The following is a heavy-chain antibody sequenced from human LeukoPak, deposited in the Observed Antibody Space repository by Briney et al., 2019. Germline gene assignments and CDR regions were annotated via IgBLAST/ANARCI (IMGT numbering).Heavy chain of an antibody. D-gene: IGHD4-4*01. Sequence: PGGSLRLSCAASGFTVSSNYMSWVRQAPGKGLEWVSVIYSGGSTYYADSVKGRFTISRDNSKNTLYLQMNSLRAEDTAVYYCASSTVAYYYCGMDVWGQGTTVTVSS. CDR1: GFTVSSNY. J-gene: IGHJ6*02. CDR3: ASSTVAYYYCGMDV. V-gene: IGHV3-66*01. CDR2: IYSGGST.